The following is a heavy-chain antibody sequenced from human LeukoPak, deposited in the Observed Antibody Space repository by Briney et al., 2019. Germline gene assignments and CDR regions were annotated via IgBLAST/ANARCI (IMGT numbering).Heavy chain of an antibody. D-gene: IGHD3-9*01. CDR2: IYYSGST. J-gene: IGHJ4*02. Sequence: SETLSLTCTVSGGSISSSSYYWGWIRQPPGKGLEWLGSIYYSGSTYYNPSLKSRVTISVDTSKNQFSLKLSSVSAAERPVNSRAKREYFDAWGQGTLVTVSS. CDR3: AKREYFDA. CDR1: GGSISSSSYY. V-gene: IGHV4-39*01.